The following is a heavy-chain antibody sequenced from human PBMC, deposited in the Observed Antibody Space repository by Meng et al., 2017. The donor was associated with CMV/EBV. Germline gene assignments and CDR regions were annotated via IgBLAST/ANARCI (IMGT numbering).Heavy chain of an antibody. D-gene: IGHD6-13*01. J-gene: IGHJ4*02. CDR2: IYYSGST. CDR3: ARGRTAAAY. V-gene: IGHV4-61*01. Sequence: SETLSLTCTVSGGSVSSGSHYWSWIRQPPGKGPEWIGCIYYSGSTNYNPSLKNRVTISVDTSNNQFSLKLSSVTAADTAVYYCARGRTAAAYWGQGTLVTVSS. CDR1: GGSVSSGSHY.